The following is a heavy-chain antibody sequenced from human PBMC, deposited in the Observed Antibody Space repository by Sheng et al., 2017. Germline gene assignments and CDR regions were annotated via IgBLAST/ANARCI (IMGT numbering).Heavy chain of an antibody. V-gene: IGHV2-5*02. J-gene: IGHJ5*02. CDR2: IYWDDDK. CDR3: AHTPRKLSITIFGAKKENWFDP. D-gene: IGHD3-3*01. Sequence: QITLKESGPTLVKPTQTLTLTCTFSGFSLSTSGVGVGWIRQPPGKALEWLALIYWDDDKRYSPSLKSRLTITKDTSKNQVVLTMTNMDPVDTATYYCAHTPRKLSITIFGAKKENWFDPWGQGTLVTVSS. CDR1: GFSLSTSGVG.